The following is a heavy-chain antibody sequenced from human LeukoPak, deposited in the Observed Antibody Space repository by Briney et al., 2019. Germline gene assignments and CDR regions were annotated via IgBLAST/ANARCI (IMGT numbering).Heavy chain of an antibody. D-gene: IGHD3-10*01. CDR1: GFTFSDYY. V-gene: IGHV3-11*06. CDR3: ASVGGFGEPK. Sequence: GGSLRLFCAASGFTFSDYYMSWIRQAPGKGLEQVSYISSSSSYANYADSVKGRFTISRDNAKNSLYLQMNSLRAEDTAVYYCASVGGFGEPKWGQGTLVTVSS. CDR2: ISSSSSYA. J-gene: IGHJ4*02.